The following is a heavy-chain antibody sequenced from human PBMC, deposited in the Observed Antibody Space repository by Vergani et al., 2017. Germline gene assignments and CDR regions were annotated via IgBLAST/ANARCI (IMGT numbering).Heavy chain of an antibody. CDR2: ISGSGGST. J-gene: IGHJ4*02. Sequence: EVQLLESGGGLVQPGGSLRLSCAASGFTFSSYAMSWVRQAPGKGLEWVSAISGSGGSTYYADSVKGRFTISRDNSKNTLYLQMNSLRAEDTAVYYCATTRVYCSSTSCLVWGQGTLVTVPS. CDR1: GFTFSSYA. V-gene: IGHV3-23*01. CDR3: ATTRVYCSSTSCLV. D-gene: IGHD2-2*01.